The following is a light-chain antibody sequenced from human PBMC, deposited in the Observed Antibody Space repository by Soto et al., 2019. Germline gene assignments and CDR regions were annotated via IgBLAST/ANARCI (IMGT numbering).Light chain of an antibody. CDR3: AAWDDSLNGPV. V-gene: IGLV1-44*01. CDR2: NNN. CDR1: SSNIGSNT. Sequence: LTQPPSASGTPGQRVTISCSGSSSNIGSNTVNWYRQLPGTAPKLLIYNNNQRPSGVPDRLSGSKSGTSASLAISGLQSEDEADYYCAAWDDSLNGPVFGGGTKLTVL. J-gene: IGLJ2*01.